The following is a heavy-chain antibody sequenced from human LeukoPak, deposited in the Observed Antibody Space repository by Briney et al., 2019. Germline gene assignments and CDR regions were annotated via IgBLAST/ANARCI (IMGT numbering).Heavy chain of an antibody. CDR1: GYTFTGYY. J-gene: IGHJ4*02. Sequence: ASVKVSCKASGYTFTGYYMHWVRQAPGQGLEWMGWINPNSGGTNYAQKFQGRVTMTRDTSVSTAYMELSRLRSDDTAVYYCARAADPFGPYFDYWGQGTLVTVSS. V-gene: IGHV1-2*02. CDR3: ARAADPFGPYFDY. D-gene: IGHD3-10*01. CDR2: INPNSGGT.